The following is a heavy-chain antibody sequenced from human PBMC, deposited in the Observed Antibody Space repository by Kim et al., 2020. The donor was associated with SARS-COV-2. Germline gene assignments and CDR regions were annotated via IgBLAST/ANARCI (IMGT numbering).Heavy chain of an antibody. J-gene: IGHJ4*02. D-gene: IGHD2-15*01. V-gene: IGHV3-66*01. CDR3: ASRGWRNSEAY. CDR1: GFTVSSNY. Sequence: GGSLRLSCAASGFTVSSNYMSWVRQAPGKGLEWVSVIYSGGSTYYADSVKGRFTISKDNSKNTLYLQMNSLSAEETPVYYCASRGWRNSEAYWGQGTLVPVSS. CDR2: IYSGGST.